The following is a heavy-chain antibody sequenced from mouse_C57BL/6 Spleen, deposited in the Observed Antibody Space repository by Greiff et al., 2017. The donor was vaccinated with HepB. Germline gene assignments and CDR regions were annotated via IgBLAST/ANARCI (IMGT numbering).Heavy chain of an antibody. Sequence: EVQLQQSGPELVKPGASVKISCKASGYSFTGYYMNWVKQSPEKSLEWIGEINPSTGGTTYNQKFKAKATLTVDKSSSTAYMQLKSRTSEDSAVYYCARRSASYGSSPYFDYWGKGTTLTVSS. CDR1: GYSFTGYY. CDR2: INPSTGGT. D-gene: IGHD1-1*01. J-gene: IGHJ2*01. CDR3: ARRSASYGSSPYFDY. V-gene: IGHV1-42*01.